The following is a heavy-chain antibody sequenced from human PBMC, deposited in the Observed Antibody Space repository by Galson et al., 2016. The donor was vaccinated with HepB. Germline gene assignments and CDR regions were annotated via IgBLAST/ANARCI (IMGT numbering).Heavy chain of an antibody. D-gene: IGHD6-19*01. J-gene: IGHJ5*02. CDR1: GGSVSSSSYH. Sequence: ETLSLTCTVSGGSVSSSSYHWSWIRQPPGKGLAWIGYVYYSGSTKNNPSLKSRVAISVDTSKNQFSLKLTSVTAAGTAVYYCARVIGVAVTGAGYWFDPWGQGTLVTVSS. V-gene: IGHV4-61*01. CDR2: VYYSGST. CDR3: ARVIGVAVTGAGYWFDP.